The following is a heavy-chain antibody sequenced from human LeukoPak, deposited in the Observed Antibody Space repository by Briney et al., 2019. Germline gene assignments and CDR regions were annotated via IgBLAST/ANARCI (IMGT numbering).Heavy chain of an antibody. J-gene: IGHJ4*02. D-gene: IGHD3-10*01. CDR3: ARVSSMVRGVIIKDIDY. V-gene: IGHV3-21*01. Sequence: GGSLRLSCAASGFTFSSYSMNWVRQAPGKGLEWVSSISSSSSYIYYADSVKGRFTISRDNAKSSLYLQMNSLRAEDTSVYYCARVSSMVRGVIIKDIDYCGAGNLVTVSS. CDR1: GFTFSSYS. CDR2: ISSSSSYI.